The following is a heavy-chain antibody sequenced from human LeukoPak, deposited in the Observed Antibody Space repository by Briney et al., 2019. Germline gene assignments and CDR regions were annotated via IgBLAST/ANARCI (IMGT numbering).Heavy chain of an antibody. CDR2: IYSGGNT. CDR1: GFTFSDYP. J-gene: IGHJ4*02. CDR3: ASNGGNSGTFLQLDY. V-gene: IGHV3-66*02. Sequence: PGGSLRLSCAASGFTFSDYPMNWVRQTPGKGLEWVSVIYSGGNTYHTDSVKGRFTIFRDNSENTLYLQMNSLRAEDTAVYYCASNGGNSGTFLQLDYWGQGTLVTVSS. D-gene: IGHD1-26*01.